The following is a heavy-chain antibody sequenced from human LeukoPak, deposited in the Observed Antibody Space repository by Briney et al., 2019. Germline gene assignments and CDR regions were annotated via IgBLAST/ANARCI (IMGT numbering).Heavy chain of an antibody. CDR2: ILYDGSNK. V-gene: IGHV3-30-3*01. CDR3: ARDSPFVTYYYDSSGYQPDY. Sequence: GGSLRLSCAASGFTFSSYAMHWVRPAPGKGLEWVAVILYDGSNKYYADSVKGRFTISRDNSKNTLYLQMNSLRAEDTAVYYCARDSPFVTYYYDSSGYQPDYWGQGTLVTVSS. CDR1: GFTFSSYA. J-gene: IGHJ4*02. D-gene: IGHD3-22*01.